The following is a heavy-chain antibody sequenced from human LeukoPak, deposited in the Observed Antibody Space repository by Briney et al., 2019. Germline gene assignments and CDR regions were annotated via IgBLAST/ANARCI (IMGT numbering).Heavy chain of an antibody. Sequence: SGTLSLTCSVSGGSISSSGHYWGWIRQSPEKGLDWIGGIYSNGNTYYNPSVKSRVTISVDTSKNQFSLKLTSVTAAETAVYYCARSATVTTGYFDYWGQGALVTVSS. CDR2: IYSNGNT. CDR1: GGSISSSGHY. J-gene: IGHJ4*02. CDR3: ARSATVTTGYFDY. D-gene: IGHD4-17*01. V-gene: IGHV4-39*07.